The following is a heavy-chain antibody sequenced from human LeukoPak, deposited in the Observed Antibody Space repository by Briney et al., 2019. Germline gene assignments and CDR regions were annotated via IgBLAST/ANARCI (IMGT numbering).Heavy chain of an antibody. Sequence: GGSLRRSCTASGFTFGDYVMSWVRQAPGKGLEWVGFIRSKTYGGTTEYAASVKGRFTISRDDSKSIAYLQMNSLKTEDTAVYYCTRGRSWFDPWGQGTLVTVSS. V-gene: IGHV3-49*04. J-gene: IGHJ5*02. CDR2: IRSKTYGGTT. CDR3: TRGRSWFDP. CDR1: GFTFGDYV.